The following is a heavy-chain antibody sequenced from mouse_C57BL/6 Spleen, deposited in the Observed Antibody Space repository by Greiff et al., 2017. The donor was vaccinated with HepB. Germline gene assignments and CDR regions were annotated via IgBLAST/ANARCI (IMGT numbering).Heavy chain of an antibody. CDR3: ARRGYYGSSSDFDY. D-gene: IGHD1-1*01. Sequence: EVQLQQSGPELVKPGASVKISCKASGYTFTDYYMNWVKQSHGKSLEWIGDINPNNGGTSYNQKFKGKATLTVDKSSSTAYMELRSLTSEDSAVYYCARRGYYGSSSDFDYWGQGTTLTVSS. CDR1: GYTFTDYY. V-gene: IGHV1-26*01. CDR2: INPNNGGT. J-gene: IGHJ2*01.